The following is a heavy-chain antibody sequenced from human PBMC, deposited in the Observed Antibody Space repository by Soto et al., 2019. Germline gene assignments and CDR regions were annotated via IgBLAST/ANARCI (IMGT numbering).Heavy chain of an antibody. J-gene: IGHJ5*02. CDR2: ISSSSSYT. D-gene: IGHD6-13*01. CDR1: GFTFSDYY. CDR3: ARAPNSKLAGFDP. Sequence: QVQLVEAGGGLVKPGGSLRLSCAASGFTFSDYYMSWIRQAPGKGLEWVSDISSSSSYTNYADSVKGRFTISRDNAKNSLYLQMKSLRAEDTAVYYCARAPNSKLAGFDPWGQGTLVTVSS. V-gene: IGHV3-11*05.